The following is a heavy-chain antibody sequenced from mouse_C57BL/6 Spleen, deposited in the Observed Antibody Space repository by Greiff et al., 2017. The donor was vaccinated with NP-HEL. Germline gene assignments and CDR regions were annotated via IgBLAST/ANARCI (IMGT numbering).Heavy chain of an antibody. D-gene: IGHD1-1*01. V-gene: IGHV5-6*01. CDR2: ISSGGSYT. CDR1: GFTFSSYG. CDR3: ERRYYGSSYVFAY. Sequence: EVQLVESGGDLVKPGGSLKLSCAASGFTFSSYGMSWVRQTPDQRLEWVATISSGGSYTYYPDSVKGRFTFSRDNAKNTLYLQMSSLKSEDKAMYYCERRYYGSSYVFAYWGQGTLVTVSA. J-gene: IGHJ3*01.